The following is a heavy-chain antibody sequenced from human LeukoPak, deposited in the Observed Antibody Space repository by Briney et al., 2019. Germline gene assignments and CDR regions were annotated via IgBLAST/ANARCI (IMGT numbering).Heavy chain of an antibody. D-gene: IGHD3-22*01. V-gene: IGHV3-23*01. Sequence: GGSLRLSCAASGFTFSSYAMSWVRQAPGKGLEWVSAISGSGGSIYYADSVKGRFTISRDNSKNTLYLQMNSLRAEDTAVYYCAKERTTMIVVVITYDAFDIWGQGTMVTVSS. J-gene: IGHJ3*02. CDR3: AKERTTMIVVVITYDAFDI. CDR1: GFTFSSYA. CDR2: ISGSGGSI.